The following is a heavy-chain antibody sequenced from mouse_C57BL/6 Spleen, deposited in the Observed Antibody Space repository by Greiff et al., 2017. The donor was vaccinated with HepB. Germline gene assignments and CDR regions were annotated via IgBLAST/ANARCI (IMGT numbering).Heavy chain of an antibody. CDR1: GFTFSSYA. Sequence: EVKLVESGEGLVKPGGSLKLSCAASGFTFSSYAMSWVRQTPEKRLEWVAYISSGGDYIYYADTVKGRFTISRDNARNTLYLQMSSLKSEDTAMYYCTRDQDDPTGGAMDYWGQGTSVTVSS. J-gene: IGHJ4*01. CDR2: ISSGGDYI. D-gene: IGHD2-3*01. CDR3: TRDQDDPTGGAMDY. V-gene: IGHV5-9-1*02.